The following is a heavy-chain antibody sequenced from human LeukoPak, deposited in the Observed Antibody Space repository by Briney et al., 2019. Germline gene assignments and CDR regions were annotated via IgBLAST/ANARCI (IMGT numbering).Heavy chain of an antibody. CDR2: TRNKANSYIT. CDR3: ARGGWRSGLDY. CDR1: GFTFSDHY. D-gene: IGHD3-10*01. J-gene: IGHJ4*02. V-gene: IGHV3-72*01. Sequence: GGSLRLSCAASGFTFSDHYMDWVRQAPGKGLEWVGRTRNKANSYITEYAASVKGRFTISRDDSKNSLYLQMNSLKTEDTAVYYCARGGWRSGLDYWGQGTLVTVSS.